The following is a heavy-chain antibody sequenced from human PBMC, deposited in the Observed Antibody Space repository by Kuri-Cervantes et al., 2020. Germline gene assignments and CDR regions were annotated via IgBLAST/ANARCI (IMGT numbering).Heavy chain of an antibody. V-gene: IGHV1-69*06. CDR1: GGTFSSYA. Sequence: SVKVSCRASGGTFSSYAISWVRQAPGQGLEWMGGIIPIFGTANYAQKFQGRVTITADKSTSTAYMELSSLRPEDTAVYYCARDGMTWAQITSYYYYMDVWGKGTTVTVSS. CDR3: ARDGMTWAQITSYYYYMDV. J-gene: IGHJ6*03. D-gene: IGHD3-16*01. CDR2: IIPIFGTA.